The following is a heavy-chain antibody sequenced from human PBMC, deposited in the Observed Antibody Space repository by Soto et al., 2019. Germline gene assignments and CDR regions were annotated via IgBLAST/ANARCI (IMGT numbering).Heavy chain of an antibody. J-gene: IGHJ4*02. CDR3: AKGTNSGYDFRPILFDY. CDR1: GFTFSSYA. D-gene: IGHD5-12*01. V-gene: IGHV3-23*01. CDR2: ISGSGGST. Sequence: EVQLLESGGGLVQPGGSLRLSCAASGFTFSSYAMSWVRQAPGKGLEWVSAISGSGGSTYYADSVKGRFTISRDNSKNTLYLQMNSLRAEDTAVYYCAKGTNSGYDFRPILFDYWGQGTLVTVSS.